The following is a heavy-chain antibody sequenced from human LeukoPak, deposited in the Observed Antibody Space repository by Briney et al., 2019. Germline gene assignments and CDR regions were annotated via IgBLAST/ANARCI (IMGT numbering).Heavy chain of an antibody. D-gene: IGHD6-19*01. CDR2: ISGSGYTT. CDR1: GFTFSSYA. J-gene: IGHJ4*02. CDR3: VKYSSGWYYPHFDY. V-gene: IGHV3-23*01. Sequence: PGGSLRLSCAASGFTFSSYAMSWVRQAPGKGLEWVSGISGSGYTTYYADSVKGRFTISRDNSKNTLYLQMNSLRAEDTAVYYCVKYSSGWYYPHFDYWGQGTLVTVSS.